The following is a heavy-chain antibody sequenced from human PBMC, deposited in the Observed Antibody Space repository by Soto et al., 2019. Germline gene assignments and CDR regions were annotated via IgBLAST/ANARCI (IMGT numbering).Heavy chain of an antibody. V-gene: IGHV4-39*01. Sequence: QLQLQESGPGLVKPSETLSLTCTVSGGSISSSSNHWGWIRQPPGKGLEWIGNIYYSENTYYNPSLKSRVTISVDTSKNQFSLRLTSVTTADTAVYYCATHPPYGPLDHWGQGTLVTVSS. CDR1: GGSISSSSNH. CDR2: IYYSENT. CDR3: ATHPPYGPLDH. J-gene: IGHJ4*02. D-gene: IGHD4-17*01.